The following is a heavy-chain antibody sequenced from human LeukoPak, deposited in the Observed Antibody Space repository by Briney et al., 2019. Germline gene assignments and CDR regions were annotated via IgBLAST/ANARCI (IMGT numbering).Heavy chain of an antibody. CDR2: INPDGSGP. CDR1: GFTFTSYW. J-gene: IGHJ4*02. CDR3: ARPTTTLEY. V-gene: IGHV3-74*01. Sequence: SGGSLRLSCATSGFTFTSYWMHWVRQAPGKGLVWVSRINPDGSGPIYADSVKGRFTTSRDNAKNTLYLQKNSLRDEDTAVYYCARPTTTLEYWGQGTLVTVSS. D-gene: IGHD1-7*01.